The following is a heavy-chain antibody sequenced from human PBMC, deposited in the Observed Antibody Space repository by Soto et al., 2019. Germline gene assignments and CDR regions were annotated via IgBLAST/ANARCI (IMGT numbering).Heavy chain of an antibody. CDR2: IIPIFGTA. V-gene: IGHV1-69*06. D-gene: IGHD3-22*01. CDR3: ARAGYFDSSGKSYGLDV. CDR1: GGTFSSYA. Sequence: SVKVCCKASGGTFSSYAISWLRQAPGQGLEWMGGIIPIFGTANYAQKFQGRVTITADTSKRQFSLHLNSVTPDDTAVYYCARAGYFDSSGKSYGLDVWGQGTTVTVSS. J-gene: IGHJ6*02.